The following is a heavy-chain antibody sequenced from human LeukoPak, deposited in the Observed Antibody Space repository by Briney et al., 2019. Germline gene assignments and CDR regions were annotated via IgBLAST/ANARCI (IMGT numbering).Heavy chain of an antibody. V-gene: IGHV1-2*04. CDR3: ARDEFSDYYGSGSSYYYYGMDV. CDR1: GYTFTGYY. CDR2: INPNSGGT. D-gene: IGHD3-10*01. J-gene: IGHJ6*02. Sequence: ASVKVSCKASGYTFTGYYMHWVRQAPGQGLEWMGWINPNSGGTNYAQKFQGWVTMTRDTSISTAYMEPSRLRSDDTAVYYCARDEFSDYYGSGSSYYYYGMDVWGQGTTVTVS.